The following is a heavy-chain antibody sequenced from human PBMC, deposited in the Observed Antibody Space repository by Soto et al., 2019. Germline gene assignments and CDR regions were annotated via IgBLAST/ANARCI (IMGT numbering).Heavy chain of an antibody. V-gene: IGHV4-34*01. CDR3: ARGFRKPLPMDYQFDP. CDR2: INHSGST. CDR1: GGSFSGYY. J-gene: IGHJ5*02. Sequence: SETLSLTCAVYGGSFSGYYWSWIRQPPGKGLEWIGEINHSGSTNYNPSLKSRVTISVDTSKNQFSLKLSSVTAADTAVYYCARGFRKPLPMDYQFDPWGQGTLVTVSS. D-gene: IGHD2-8*01.